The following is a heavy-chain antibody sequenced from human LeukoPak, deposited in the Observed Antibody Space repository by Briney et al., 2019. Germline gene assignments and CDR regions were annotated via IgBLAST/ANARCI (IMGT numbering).Heavy chain of an antibody. Sequence: GASVKVSCKASGYTFTSYDINWVRQATGQGLEWMGWMSPDSGNTGYAQKFQGRVTMTRNTSISTAYMELSSLRSEDTAVYYCVRNYERYCSSTSCQNWFDPWGQGTLVTVSS. J-gene: IGHJ5*02. V-gene: IGHV1-8*01. CDR2: MSPDSGNT. CDR3: VRNYERYCSSTSCQNWFDP. CDR1: GYTFTSYD. D-gene: IGHD2-2*01.